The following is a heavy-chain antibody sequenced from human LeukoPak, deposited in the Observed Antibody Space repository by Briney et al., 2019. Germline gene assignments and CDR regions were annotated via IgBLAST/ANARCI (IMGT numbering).Heavy chain of an antibody. J-gene: IGHJ4*02. CDR2: IYSGGST. Sequence: PGGSLRLSCAASGFTVSSNYMSWVRQAPGKGLEWVSVIYSGGSTYYADSVKGRFTISRDNSKNTLYLQMNSLRAEDTAVYYYHSATYYYDSRTFDYWGQGTLVTVSS. CDR3: HSATYYYDSRTFDY. V-gene: IGHV3-53*01. CDR1: GFTVSSNY. D-gene: IGHD3-22*01.